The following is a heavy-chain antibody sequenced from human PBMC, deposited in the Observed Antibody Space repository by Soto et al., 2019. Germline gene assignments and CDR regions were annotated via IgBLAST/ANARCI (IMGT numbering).Heavy chain of an antibody. V-gene: IGHV3-33*01. CDR2: IWDDGSNK. D-gene: IGHD5-12*01. Sequence: HGGSIRLGCAASGVRVWISVVDGVRKTPGKGLEWVAVIWDDGSNKYYEDSVKGRFTISRDNSRNILYLELNSLRVEDTAVYYCARAPQRRGYGRQFFDPSGQGTLVTVYS. CDR3: ARAPQRRGYGRQFFDP. CDR1: GVRVWISV. J-gene: IGHJ5*02.